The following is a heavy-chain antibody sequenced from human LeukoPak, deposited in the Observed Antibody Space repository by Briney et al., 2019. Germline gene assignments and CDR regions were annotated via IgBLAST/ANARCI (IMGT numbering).Heavy chain of an antibody. V-gene: IGHV3-53*01. CDR3: ARGGYSGYDVHGDAFDI. Sequence: PGGSLRLSCAASGFTVSSNYMSWVRQAPGKGLEWVSAVSGSGGTTYYADSVKGRFTISRDNSKNTLYLQMNSLRAEDTAVYYCARGGYSGYDVHGDAFDIWGQGTMVTVSS. J-gene: IGHJ3*02. D-gene: IGHD5-12*01. CDR1: GFTVSSNY. CDR2: SGSGGTT.